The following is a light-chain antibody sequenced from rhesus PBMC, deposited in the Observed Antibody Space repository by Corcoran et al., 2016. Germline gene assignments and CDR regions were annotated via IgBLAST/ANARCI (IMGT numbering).Light chain of an antibody. V-gene: IGKV4-1*01. J-gene: IGKJ4*01. Sequence: DIVMTQSPDSLAVSLGQRVTINCKSSQSLLYSSNNKNYLAWYHQQPEQAPKLLIYWASTRESGVPNRFRGSGSGTDFTLTISGLQAEDVAVYYCQQYYSTPLTFGGGTKVEIK. CDR2: WAS. CDR3: QQYYSTPLT. CDR1: QSLLYSSNNKNY.